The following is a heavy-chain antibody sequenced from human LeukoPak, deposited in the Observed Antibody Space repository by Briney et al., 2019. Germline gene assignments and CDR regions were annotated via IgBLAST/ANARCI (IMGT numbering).Heavy chain of an antibody. Sequence: KPSETLSLTCAVYGGSFSGYYWSWIRQPPGKGLEWIGEINHSGSTNYNPSLKSRVTISVDTSKNQFSLKLSSVTAADTAVYYCARVPARGYSGYGFDYGMDVWGQGTTVTVSS. CDR1: GGSFSGYY. J-gene: IGHJ6*02. CDR3: ARVPARGYSGYGFDYGMDV. D-gene: IGHD5-12*01. V-gene: IGHV4-34*01. CDR2: INHSGST.